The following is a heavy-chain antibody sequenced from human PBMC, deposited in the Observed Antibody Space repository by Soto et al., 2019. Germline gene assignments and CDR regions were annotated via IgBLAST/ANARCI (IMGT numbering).Heavy chain of an antibody. Sequence: QVQLVQSGAEVKKPGALVKVSCKASGYTFTSYGISWVRQAPGQGLEWMGWISAYNGNTNYAQKLQGRVTMTTDTSTSTAYMELRSLRSDDTAVYYCARAWYYGSGTYYYGKDVWGQGTTVTVSS. J-gene: IGHJ6*02. V-gene: IGHV1-18*01. CDR3: ARAWYYGSGTYYYGKDV. D-gene: IGHD3-10*01. CDR1: GYTFTSYG. CDR2: ISAYNGNT.